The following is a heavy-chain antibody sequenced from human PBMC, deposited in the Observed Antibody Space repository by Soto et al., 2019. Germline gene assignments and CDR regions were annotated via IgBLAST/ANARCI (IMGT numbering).Heavy chain of an antibody. Sequence: QLQLRESGPALLRPAETLSLSCTVSGDSINSNFYYWAWVRQSPGKGPEWIGSIFKSGNAYYHASVKSRVTMSIDTSNNQFSLRLTSVTAADTGVYYCARHALFQPRVTVGAWFDPWGQGRLVTVSS. V-gene: IGHV4-39*01. J-gene: IGHJ5*02. CDR3: ARHALFQPRVTVGAWFDP. CDR2: IFKSGNA. D-gene: IGHD2-21*02. CDR1: GDSINSNFYY.